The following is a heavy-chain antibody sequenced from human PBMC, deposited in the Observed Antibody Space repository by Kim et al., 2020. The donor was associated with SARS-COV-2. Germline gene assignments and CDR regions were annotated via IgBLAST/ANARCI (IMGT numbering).Heavy chain of an antibody. D-gene: IGHD3-9*01. CDR1: GYTFTSYG. J-gene: IGHJ6*02. V-gene: IGHV1-18*01. Sequence: ASVKVSCKASGYTFTSYGISWVRQAPGQGLEWMGWISAYNGNTNYAQKLQGRVTMTTDTSTSTAYMELRSLRSDDTAVYYCARVARSDVLRYFDWLSHYYGMDVWGQGTTVTVSS. CDR2: ISAYNGNT. CDR3: ARVARSDVLRYFDWLSHYYGMDV.